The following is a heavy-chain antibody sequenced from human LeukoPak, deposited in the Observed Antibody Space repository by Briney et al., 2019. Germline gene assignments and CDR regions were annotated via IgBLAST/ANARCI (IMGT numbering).Heavy chain of an antibody. CDR3: AKDLLTGRGYNWFDP. D-gene: IGHD3-22*01. CDR1: GFTFDDYA. J-gene: IGHJ5*02. CDR2: ITWNSDVL. Sequence: PGRSLRLSCAASGFTFDDYAMPWVRQAPGKGLQWVSGITWNSDVLTYADSVKGRFTISRDNARKSSYLQMSGLRAEDTAVYYCAKDLLTGRGYNWFDPWGQGTLVTVSS. V-gene: IGHV3-9*01.